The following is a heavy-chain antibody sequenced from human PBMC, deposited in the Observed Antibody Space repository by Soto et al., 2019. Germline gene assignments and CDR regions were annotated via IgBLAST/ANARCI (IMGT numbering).Heavy chain of an antibody. Sequence: QVQLVQSGAEVKGPGSSVRVSCKASEGTFSNYAITWVRQAPGQGLEWMGGIIPLFGTTNYAQQFQGRVTITADESTSTAYLELGSLTSEDTAVYYCARDHSSYGDYAIKGLRDWGQGILVTVSS. CDR3: ARDHSSYGDYAIKGLRD. V-gene: IGHV1-69*01. D-gene: IGHD4-17*01. J-gene: IGHJ4*02. CDR1: EGTFSNYA. CDR2: IIPLFGTT.